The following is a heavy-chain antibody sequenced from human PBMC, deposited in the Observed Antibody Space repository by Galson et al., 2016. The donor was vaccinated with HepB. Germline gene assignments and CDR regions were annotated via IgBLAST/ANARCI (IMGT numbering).Heavy chain of an antibody. V-gene: IGHV5-51*01. CDR1: GYSFTSFW. CDR2: IYPGDSDT. CDR3: ARSLYYDFWSGQKGWFDA. D-gene: IGHD3-3*01. J-gene: IGHJ5*02. Sequence: QSGAEVKKPGESLKISCKGSGYSFTSFWIAWVRQMPGKGLEWMGIIYPGDSDTRYSPSFQGQVTISADKSIDTAYLQWSSLKASDTAMYYCARSLYYDFWSGQKGWFDAWRQGTLVTVSS.